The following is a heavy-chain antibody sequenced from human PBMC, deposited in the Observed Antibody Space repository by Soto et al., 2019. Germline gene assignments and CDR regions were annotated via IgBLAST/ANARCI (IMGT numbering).Heavy chain of an antibody. J-gene: IGHJ4*02. CDR3: ARHHLDSGGGWYWVCDY. CDR1: GYSFTSYW. CDR2: IDPSDSYT. D-gene: IGHD2-15*01. Sequence: EVQLVQSGAEVKKPGESLRISCKGSGYSFTSYWISWVRQMPGKGLEWMGRIDPSDSYTNYSPSFQGHVTISADKSISTADLQGSSLKASDTAMYYCARHHLDSGGGWYWVCDYWGQGTLVTVSS. V-gene: IGHV5-10-1*01.